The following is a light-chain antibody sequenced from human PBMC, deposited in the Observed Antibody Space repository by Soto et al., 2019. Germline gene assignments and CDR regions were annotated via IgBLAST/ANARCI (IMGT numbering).Light chain of an antibody. Sequence: EIVMTQSPATLPVSPGERATLSCRASQSISSKVGWYQQKPGQAPRLLIYGASTRATGVPPRFSGSGSGTEYTLTISSLQSEDFAVYYCQQYNIWSSITFGQGTRLEIK. CDR1: QSISSK. CDR3: QQYNIWSSIT. V-gene: IGKV3-15*01. CDR2: GAS. J-gene: IGKJ5*01.